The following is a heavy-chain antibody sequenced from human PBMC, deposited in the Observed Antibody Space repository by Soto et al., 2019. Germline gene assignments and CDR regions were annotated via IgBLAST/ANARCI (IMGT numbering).Heavy chain of an antibody. D-gene: IGHD2-8*01. J-gene: IGHJ5*02. V-gene: IGHV1-18*01. CDR1: GYTFTSYG. CDR2: ISAYNGNT. Sequence: ASVKVSCKASGYTFTSYGISWVRQAPGQGLEWMGWISAYNGNTNYAQKLQGRVTMTTDTSTSTAYMGLRSLRSDDTAVYYCARDRFMVYAVNWFDPWGQGTLVTVSS. CDR3: ARDRFMVYAVNWFDP.